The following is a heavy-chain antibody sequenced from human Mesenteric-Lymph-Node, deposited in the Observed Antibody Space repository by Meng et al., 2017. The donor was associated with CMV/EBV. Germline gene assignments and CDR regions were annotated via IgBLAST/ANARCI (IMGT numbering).Heavy chain of an antibody. J-gene: IGHJ6*02. CDR2: TSWNGGTT. V-gene: IGHV3-9*01. CDR1: GFNFEDYA. CDR3: AKSTVAVGYYYAMNV. Sequence: GGSLRLSCVASGFNFEDYAMHWVRQAPGKGLEWVSGTSWNGGTTGYADSVKGRFTISRDNAKNSLYLQMNSLGPEDTALYYCAKSTVAVGYYYAMNVWGQGTTVTVSS. D-gene: IGHD4-23*01.